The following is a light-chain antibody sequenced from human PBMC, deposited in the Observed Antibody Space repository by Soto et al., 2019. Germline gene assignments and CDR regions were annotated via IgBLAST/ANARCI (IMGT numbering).Light chain of an antibody. CDR3: QQRSNWPPRFT. Sequence: EIVLTQSPATLSLSPGERATLSCRASQSVSSYLAWYQQKPGQAPRLLIYDASNRATCIPARFSGSGSGTDLTRTISSLEPEAFAVYYCQQRSNWPPRFTFGPGTKVDIK. J-gene: IGKJ3*01. V-gene: IGKV3-11*01. CDR1: QSVSSY. CDR2: DAS.